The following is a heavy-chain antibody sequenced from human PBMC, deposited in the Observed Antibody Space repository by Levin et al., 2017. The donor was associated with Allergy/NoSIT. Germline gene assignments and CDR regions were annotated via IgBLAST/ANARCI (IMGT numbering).Heavy chain of an antibody. CDR2: ISSSGSTI. D-gene: IGHD3-22*01. CDR3: ARGEGGYDSSGYYVHFGAFDI. V-gene: IGHV3-11*01. J-gene: IGHJ3*02. CDR1: GFTFSDYY. Sequence: GGSLRLSCAASGFTFSDYYMSWIRQAPGKGLEWVSYISSSGSTIYYADSVKGRFTISRDNAKNSLYLQMNSLRAEDTAVYYCARGEGGYDSSGYYVHFGAFDIWGQGTMVTVSS.